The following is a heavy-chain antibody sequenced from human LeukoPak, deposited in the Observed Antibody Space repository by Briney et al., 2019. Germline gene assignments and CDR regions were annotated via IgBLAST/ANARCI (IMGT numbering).Heavy chain of an antibody. CDR2: INPSGGST. CDR3: ATDQELGAYYYGMDV. CDR1: GYTFTSYY. J-gene: IGHJ6*02. V-gene: IGHV1-46*01. D-gene: IGHD1-26*01. Sequence: ASVKVSCKASGYTFTSYYMHWVRQAPGQGLEWMGIINPSGGSTSYAQKFQGRVTMTEDTSTDTAYMELSSLRSEDTAVYYCATDQELGAYYYGMDVWGQGTTVTVSS.